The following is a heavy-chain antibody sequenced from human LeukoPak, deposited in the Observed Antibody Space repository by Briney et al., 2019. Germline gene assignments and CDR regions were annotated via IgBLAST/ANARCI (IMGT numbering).Heavy chain of an antibody. CDR3: AIAVGATTHFDY. CDR2: ISAYNGNT. Sequence: ASVSVSSTASGYTFTSYGISWVRQAPGQGLEWMGWISAYNGNTNYAQKLQGRVTMTTDTSTSTAYMELRSLRSDDTAVYYCAIAVGATTHFDYWGQGTLVTVSS. J-gene: IGHJ4*02. CDR1: GYTFTSYG. V-gene: IGHV1-18*01. D-gene: IGHD1-26*01.